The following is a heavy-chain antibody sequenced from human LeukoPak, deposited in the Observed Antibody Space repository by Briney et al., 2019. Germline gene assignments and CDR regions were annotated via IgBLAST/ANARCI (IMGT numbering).Heavy chain of an antibody. CDR2: ISQDGTES. CDR1: GFTFISYW. Sequence: GGSLRLSCVASGFTFISYWMTWVRQAPGKGLEWVAQISQDGTESYSVDSVRGRFTISRDNAKNSLYLQMNSLRAEDTAVYYCARDRYILTGYYYFDYWGQGTLVTVSS. CDR3: ARDRYILTGYYYFDY. V-gene: IGHV3-7*01. D-gene: IGHD3-9*01. J-gene: IGHJ4*02.